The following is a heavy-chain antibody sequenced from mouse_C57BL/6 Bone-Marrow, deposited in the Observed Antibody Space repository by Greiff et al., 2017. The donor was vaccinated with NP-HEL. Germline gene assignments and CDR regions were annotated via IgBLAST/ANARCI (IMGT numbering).Heavy chain of an antibody. V-gene: IGHV1-15*01. Sequence: QVQLQHSGAELVRPGASVTLSCKASGYTFTDYEMHWVKQTPVHGLEWIGAIDPETGGTAYNQKFKGKAILTADKSSSTAYMELRSLTSEDSAVYYCTRTGYYEAMDYWGQGTSVTVSS. CDR1: GYTFTDYE. D-gene: IGHD2-3*01. CDR3: TRTGYYEAMDY. CDR2: IDPETGGT. J-gene: IGHJ4*01.